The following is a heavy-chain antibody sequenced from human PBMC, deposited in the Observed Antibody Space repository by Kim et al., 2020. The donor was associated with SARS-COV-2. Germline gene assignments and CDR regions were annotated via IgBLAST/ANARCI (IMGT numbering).Heavy chain of an antibody. CDR1: GGSFSGYY. D-gene: IGHD2-15*01. Sequence: SETLSLTCAVYGGSFSGYYWSWIRQPPGKGLEWIGEINHSGSTNYNPSLKSRVTISVDTSKNQFSLKLSSVTAADTAVYYCARGGVGYCSGGSFYIIDY. V-gene: IGHV4-34*01. CDR3: ARGGVGYCSGGSFYIIDY. J-gene: IGHJ4*01. CDR2: INHSGST.